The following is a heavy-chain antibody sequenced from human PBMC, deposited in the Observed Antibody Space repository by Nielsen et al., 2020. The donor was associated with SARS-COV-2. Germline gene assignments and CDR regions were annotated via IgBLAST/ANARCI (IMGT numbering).Heavy chain of an antibody. CDR1: GFTFSSYA. V-gene: IGHV3-23*01. CDR3: ARAYSKAPFDY. Sequence: GESLKISCAASGFTFSSYAMSWVRQAPGKGLEWVSAISGSGGSTYYADSVKGRFTISRDNAKNSLYLQMNSLRAEDTAVYYCARAYSKAPFDYWGQGTLVTVSS. CDR2: ISGSGGST. D-gene: IGHD4-11*01. J-gene: IGHJ4*02.